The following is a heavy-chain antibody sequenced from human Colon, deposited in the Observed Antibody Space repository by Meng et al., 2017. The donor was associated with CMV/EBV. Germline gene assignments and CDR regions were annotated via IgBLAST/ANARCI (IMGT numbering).Heavy chain of an antibody. D-gene: IGHD3-3*02. Sequence: QVQLVQSGAEVKKPGASVKVSCKTSGYTFTDYYIHWVRQAPGQGLEWMGWINSISGDTNYAQKFQGRVTMTRDTSITTAYMELNSLKSDDKAVYYCGRDRHLDPWGQGTLVTVSS. J-gene: IGHJ5*02. CDR1: GYTFTDYY. CDR3: GRDRHLDP. CDR2: INSISGDT. V-gene: IGHV1-2*02.